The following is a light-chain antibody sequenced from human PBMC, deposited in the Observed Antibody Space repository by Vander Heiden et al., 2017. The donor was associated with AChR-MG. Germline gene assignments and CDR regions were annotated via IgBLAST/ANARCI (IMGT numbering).Light chain of an antibody. Sequence: EIVMTQSPATLSVSPGERATVSCRASQSISSNLAWYQQKPGQAPRLLIYDASTRTTGIPARFSGIGSGTDFTLTISSLQSEDFAVYYCQQYSNWPPWTFGQGTKVEIQ. CDR1: QSISSN. CDR3: QQYSNWPPWT. J-gene: IGKJ1*01. CDR2: DAS. V-gene: IGKV3-15*01.